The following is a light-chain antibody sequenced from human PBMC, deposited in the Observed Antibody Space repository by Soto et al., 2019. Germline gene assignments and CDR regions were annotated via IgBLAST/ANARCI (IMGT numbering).Light chain of an antibody. V-gene: IGLV1-40*01. CDR2: GNN. Sequence: QSVLTQPPSVSGAPGQRVTISCTGSSSNIGAGYDVHWYQQLPGTAPKLLIYGNNNRPSGVPDRFSGSKSGTSASLAITGLQAEDEADYYCQSYDSSLSGGLFGGGTKVTVL. J-gene: IGLJ2*01. CDR1: SSNIGAGYD. CDR3: QSYDSSLSGGL.